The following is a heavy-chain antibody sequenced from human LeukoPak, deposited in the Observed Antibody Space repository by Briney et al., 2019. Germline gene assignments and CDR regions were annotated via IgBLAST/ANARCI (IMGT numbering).Heavy chain of an antibody. V-gene: IGHV3-23*01. CDR3: AKAPVTSCRGAFCYPFDS. D-gene: IGHD2-15*01. CDR1: GFTFSSYG. CDR2: ISGSGGST. Sequence: GGSLRLSCAASGFTFSSYGMSWVRQAPGKGLEWVSAISGSGGSTYYADSVKGRFTISRDNSKNTLYLQMNSLRAEDTAVYYCAKAPVTSCRGAFCYPFDSWGQGTLVTVSS. J-gene: IGHJ4*02.